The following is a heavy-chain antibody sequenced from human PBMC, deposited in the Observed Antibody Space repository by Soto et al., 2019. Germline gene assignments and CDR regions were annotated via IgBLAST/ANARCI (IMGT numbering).Heavy chain of an antibody. D-gene: IGHD3-3*01. CDR2: ISSGSTTI. Sequence: PGGSLRLSCAASGFTFSGYSVHWVRQAPGKGLEWVSYISSGSTTIYYAESVKGRFTVSRDNARNSQYLQMNSLRDEDTAVYYCARENILGVRSFDYWGQGTLVTVSS. J-gene: IGHJ4*02. CDR3: ARENILGVRSFDY. V-gene: IGHV3-48*02. CDR1: GFTFSGYS.